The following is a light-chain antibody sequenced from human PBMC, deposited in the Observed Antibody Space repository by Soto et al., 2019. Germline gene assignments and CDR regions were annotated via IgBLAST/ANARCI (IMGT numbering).Light chain of an antibody. Sequence: EIVLTQSPGTLSLSPGERATLSCRASQSVSSSYLAWYQQKPGQAPRLLIYGASSRATGIPDRFSVSGSGTDFTLTISRLEPEDFAVYDCQHYGSSPRTFGQGTKVEIK. CDR2: GAS. CDR1: QSVSSSY. V-gene: IGKV3-20*01. J-gene: IGKJ1*01. CDR3: QHYGSSPRT.